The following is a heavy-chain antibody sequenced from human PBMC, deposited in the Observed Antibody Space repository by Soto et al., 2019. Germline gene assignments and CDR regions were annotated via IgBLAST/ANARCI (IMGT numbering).Heavy chain of an antibody. V-gene: IGHV3-74*01. J-gene: IGHJ5*02. D-gene: IGHD6-19*01. CDR2: VNSDGSST. CDR1: GFALSNYW. CDR3: ARDGSGWSHDT. Sequence: EVQLVESGGGLVQPGGSLRLSCAASGFALSNYWMHWVRQAPGKGLVWVSRVNSDGSSTTYADSVKGRFTISRDNAKNTLYLQMNSLRDEDTAVYYCARDGSGWSHDTWGQGTLVTVSS.